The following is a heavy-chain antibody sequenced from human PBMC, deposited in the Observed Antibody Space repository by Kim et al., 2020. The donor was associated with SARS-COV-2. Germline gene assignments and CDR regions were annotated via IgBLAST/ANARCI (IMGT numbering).Heavy chain of an antibody. V-gene: IGHV3-30*18. J-gene: IGHJ6*02. CDR3: AKGQFPSRITMVRGAPYYYSYGIDG. Sequence: GGSLRLSCAASGFTFSSYGMHWVRQAPGKGLEWVAVISYDGSNKYYADSVKGRFTISRDNSKNTLYLQMNSLRAEDTAVYYCAKGQFPSRITMVRGAPYYYSYGIDGWGQGTTVTVSS. CDR1: GFTFSSYG. CDR2: ISYDGSNK. D-gene: IGHD3-10*01.